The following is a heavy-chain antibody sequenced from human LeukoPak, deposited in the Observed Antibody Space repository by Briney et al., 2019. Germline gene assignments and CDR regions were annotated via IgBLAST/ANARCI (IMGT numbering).Heavy chain of an antibody. J-gene: IGHJ4*02. D-gene: IGHD6-6*01. CDR2: IFYSGST. Sequence: SETLSLTCIVSGGSISSNDYYWGWIRQPPGKGLEWIGNIFYSGSTYYSPSLKSRVTISLDTSRNQFSLQLNSVTPEDTAVYYCARGEIAARPDEYYFDYWGQGTLVTVSS. CDR1: GGSISSNDYY. V-gene: IGHV4-39*07. CDR3: ARGEIAARPDEYYFDY.